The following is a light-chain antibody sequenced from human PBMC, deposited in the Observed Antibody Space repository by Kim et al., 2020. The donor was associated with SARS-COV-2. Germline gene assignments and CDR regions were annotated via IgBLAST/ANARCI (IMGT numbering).Light chain of an antibody. Sequence: DIQMTQSPSSLSASVGDRVTITCPASQSISSYLNWYQQKPGKAPKLLIYAASSLQSGVPSRFSGSGSGTDFTLTISSLQPEDFATYYCQQSYGTPQTFGQGTKLEI. CDR2: AAS. CDR1: QSISSY. J-gene: IGKJ2*01. V-gene: IGKV1-39*01. CDR3: QQSYGTPQT.